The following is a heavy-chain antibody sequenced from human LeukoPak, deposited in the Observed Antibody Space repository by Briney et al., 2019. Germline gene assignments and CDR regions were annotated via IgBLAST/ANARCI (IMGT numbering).Heavy chain of an antibody. CDR1: GFTFSSYG. J-gene: IGHJ6*04. D-gene: IGHD2-2*01. V-gene: IGHV3-7*01. Sequence: GGSLRLSCAASGFTFSSYGMSWVRQAPGKGLEWVANIKQDGSEKYYVDSVKGRFTISRDNAKNSLYLQMNSLRAEDTAVYYCAREGDIVVVPAAPGDVWGKGTTVTVSS. CDR2: IKQDGSEK. CDR3: AREGDIVVVPAAPGDV.